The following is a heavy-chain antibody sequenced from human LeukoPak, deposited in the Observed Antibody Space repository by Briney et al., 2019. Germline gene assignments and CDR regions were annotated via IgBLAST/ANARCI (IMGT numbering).Heavy chain of an antibody. CDR2: IADSGYST. CDR3: AKLTTVDAAMVSYN. J-gene: IGHJ4*02. D-gene: IGHD5-18*01. V-gene: IGHV3-23*01. Sequence: PGGSLRLSCAVSGYTFSNYAMSWVPQAPGEGREGVSGIADSGYSTYYADSVKGRFAISRDNSKSTLYLQMNSLRAEDTAVYYGAKLTTVDAAMVSYNWGQGTLVTVSS. CDR1: GYTFSNYA.